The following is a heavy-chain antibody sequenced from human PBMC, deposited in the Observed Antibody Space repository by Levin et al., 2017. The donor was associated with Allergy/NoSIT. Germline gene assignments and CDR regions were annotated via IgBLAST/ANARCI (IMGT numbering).Heavy chain of an antibody. CDR2: ISYDGSNK. D-gene: IGHD6-19*01. J-gene: IGHJ3*02. Sequence: PGESLKISCAASGFTFSSYTMHWVRQAPGKGLEWVAVISYDGSNKYYADSVKGRFTISRDNSKNTLHLQMNSLRAEDTAVYYCAREFGGSSGWYPGAFDIWGQGTMVTVSS. CDR1: GFTFSSYT. V-gene: IGHV3-30-3*01. CDR3: AREFGGSSGWYPGAFDI.